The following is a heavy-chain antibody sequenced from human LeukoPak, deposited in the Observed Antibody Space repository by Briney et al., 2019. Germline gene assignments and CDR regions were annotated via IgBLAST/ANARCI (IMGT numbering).Heavy chain of an antibody. CDR3: ARDHEGYYDSSGYSN. CDR1: GYTFTGYY. V-gene: IGHV1-2*02. CDR2: INPNSGGT. D-gene: IGHD3-22*01. J-gene: IGHJ4*02. Sequence: GASVKVSCKASGYTFTGYYMYWVRQAPGQGLEWMGWINPNSGGTNYAQKFQGRVTMTRDTSISTAYMELSRLRSDDTAVYYCARDHEGYYDSSGYSNWGQGTLVTVSS.